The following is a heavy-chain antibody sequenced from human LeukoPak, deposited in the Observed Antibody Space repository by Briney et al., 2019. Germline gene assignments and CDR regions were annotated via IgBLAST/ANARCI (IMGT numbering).Heavy chain of an antibody. CDR3: AKWGDYDVLTGYYVSDY. D-gene: IGHD3-9*01. V-gene: IGHV3-23*01. J-gene: IGHJ4*02. CDR2: ITGSGGNT. Sequence: GGSLRLSCAASGFTFSNAWTSWVRQAPGKGLEWVSAITGSGGNTYYADSVKGRFTISRDNSKNTVFLQMNSLRAEDTAVYYCAKWGDYDVLTGYYVSDYWGQGTLVTVSS. CDR1: GFTFSNAW.